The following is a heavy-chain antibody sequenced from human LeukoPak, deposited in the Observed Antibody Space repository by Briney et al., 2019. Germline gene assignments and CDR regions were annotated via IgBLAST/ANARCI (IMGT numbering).Heavy chain of an antibody. V-gene: IGHV4-39*01. J-gene: IGHJ4*02. Sequence: SETLSLTCTVSGGSISSSTYYWGWIRQPPGKGLEWIGSIYYSGSTYYNPSLKSRITISVDTSKNQFSLKLSSVTAADTAVYYCTRQVVVPAAIDYFDDWGQGSLVTVSS. CDR3: TRQVVVPAAIDYFDD. CDR2: IYYSGST. D-gene: IGHD2-2*01. CDR1: GGSISSSTYY.